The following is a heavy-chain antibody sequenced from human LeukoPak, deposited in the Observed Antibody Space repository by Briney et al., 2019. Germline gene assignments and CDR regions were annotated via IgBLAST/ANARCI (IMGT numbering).Heavy chain of an antibody. D-gene: IGHD3-16*02. CDR3: ARAYSFNADRYHQDY. J-gene: IGHJ4*02. CDR2: SRNRANSYST. Sequence: PGGSLRLPCAASAFTYSDDYMVWFRQVPGKGLEWVGRSRNRANSYSTEFAASVKGRFSILRDESKILMYLQMNSLKSEDTAVYFCARAYSFNADRYHQDYWGQGTLVTVSS. V-gene: IGHV3-72*01. CDR1: AFTYSDDY.